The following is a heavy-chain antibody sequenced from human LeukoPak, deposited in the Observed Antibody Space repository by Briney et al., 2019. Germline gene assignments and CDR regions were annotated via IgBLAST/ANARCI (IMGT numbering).Heavy chain of an antibody. CDR2: INHSGST. CDR1: GGSFSGYY. CDR3: ASARRVYFDY. D-gene: IGHD5-24*01. J-gene: IGHJ4*02. V-gene: IGHV4-34*01. Sequence: SETLSLTCAVYGGSFSGYYWSWIRQLPGKGLEWIGEINHSGSTNYNPSLKSRVTISVDTSKNQFSLKLSSVTAADTAVYYCASARRVYFDYWGQGTLVTVSS.